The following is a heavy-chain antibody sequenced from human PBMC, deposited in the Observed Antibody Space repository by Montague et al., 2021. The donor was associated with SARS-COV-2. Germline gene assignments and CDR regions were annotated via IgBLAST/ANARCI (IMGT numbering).Heavy chain of an antibody. CDR2: IYWDDDE. V-gene: IGHV2-5*02. CDR3: APLGFDSRSYYTPHNWFDP. J-gene: IGHJ5*02. Sequence: PALVKPTQTLTLTCTFSGISLSTSGVGVAWIRQPPGKALEWLALIYWDDDERYSPSMRSRLTITKDTSENQVVLSMTNMDPMDTATYYCAPLGFDSRSYYTPHNWFDPWGQGILVTVSS. D-gene: IGHD3-10*01. CDR1: GISLSTSGVG.